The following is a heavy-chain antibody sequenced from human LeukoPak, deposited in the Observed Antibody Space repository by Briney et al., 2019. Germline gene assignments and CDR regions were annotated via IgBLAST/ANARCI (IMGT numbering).Heavy chain of an antibody. CDR3: ARDREDYDILTGYYSRDDAFDI. Sequence: SETLSLTCTVSGGSISSYYWSWIRQPPGKGLEWIGYIYYSGSTNYNPSLKSRVTISVDTPKNQFSLKLSSVTAADTAVYYCARDREDYDILTGYYSRDDAFDIWGQGTMVTVSS. V-gene: IGHV4-59*01. CDR2: IYYSGST. D-gene: IGHD3-9*01. J-gene: IGHJ3*02. CDR1: GGSISSYY.